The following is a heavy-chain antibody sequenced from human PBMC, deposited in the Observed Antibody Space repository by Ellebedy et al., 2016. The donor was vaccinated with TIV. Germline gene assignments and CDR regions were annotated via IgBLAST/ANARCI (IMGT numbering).Heavy chain of an antibody. CDR3: VARGSTTNY. CDR2: IKPDGSEK. V-gene: IGHV3-7*01. J-gene: IGHJ4*02. Sequence: GESLKISXAASGFTFSNYWMNWVRQAPGKGLEWVANIKPDGSEKYNVDSVKGRFTISRDNAKSSLHLQMDSLRAEDTALYYCVARGSTTNYWGQGTLVTVSS. D-gene: IGHD3-16*01. CDR1: GFTFSNYW.